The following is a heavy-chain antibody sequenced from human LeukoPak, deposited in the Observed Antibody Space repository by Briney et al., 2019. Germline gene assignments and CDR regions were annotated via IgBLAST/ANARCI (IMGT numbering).Heavy chain of an antibody. D-gene: IGHD2-2*01. J-gene: IGHJ5*02. CDR3: ARDKAQYQLLFMEYNWFDP. CDR2: ISAYNGNT. Sequence: GASVKVSCKASGYSFTSYGISWVRQAPGQGLEWMGWISAYNGNTNCAQKLQGRVTMTTDTSTSTAYMELRSLRSDDTAVYYCARDKAQYQLLFMEYNWFDPWGQGTLVTVSS. CDR1: GYSFTSYG. V-gene: IGHV1-18*04.